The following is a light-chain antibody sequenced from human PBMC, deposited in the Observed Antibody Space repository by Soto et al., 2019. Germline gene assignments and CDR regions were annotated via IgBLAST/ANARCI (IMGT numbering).Light chain of an antibody. J-gene: IGKJ5*01. CDR2: DAY. CDR1: QSVNSY. V-gene: IGKV3-11*01. Sequence: ELVLTQSPTTFPLSPGVLANLSRSASQSVNSYLAWYQQKPGQDPRIRIYDAYKRATGIPARFSGRGSGTDFTLTISSLEPEEFAVYYCQKRSNWPITCGQGQRRDI. CDR3: QKRSNWPIT.